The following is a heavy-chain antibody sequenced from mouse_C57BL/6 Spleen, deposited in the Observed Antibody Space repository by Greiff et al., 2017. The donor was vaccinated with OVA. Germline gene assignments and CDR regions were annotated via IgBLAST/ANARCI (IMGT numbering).Heavy chain of an antibody. V-gene: IGHV5-12*01. CDR3: ARPSTVVAPGAMDY. CDR1: GFTFSDYY. D-gene: IGHD1-1*01. J-gene: IGHJ4*01. Sequence: DVKLVESGGGLVQPGGSLKLSCAASGFTFSDYYMYWVRQTPEKRLEWVAYISNGGGSTYYPDTVKGRFTISRDNAKNTLYLQMSRLKSEDTAMYYCARPSTVVAPGAMDYWGQGTSVTVSS. CDR2: ISNGGGST.